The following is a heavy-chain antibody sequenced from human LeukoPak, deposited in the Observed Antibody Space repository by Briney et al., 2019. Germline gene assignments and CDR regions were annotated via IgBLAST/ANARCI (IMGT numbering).Heavy chain of an antibody. CDR3: ATGSGRYGMDV. J-gene: IGHJ6*02. CDR2: IYYSGST. Sequence: PSESLSLTCTVSGGSISSYYWSWIRQPPGKVLEWIGYIYYSGSTNYNTSLKSRVTISVDASKNQFSLKLSPVTAADTAVYYCATGSGRYGMDVWGQGTTVTVSS. CDR1: GGSISSYY. D-gene: IGHD2-15*01. V-gene: IGHV4-59*01.